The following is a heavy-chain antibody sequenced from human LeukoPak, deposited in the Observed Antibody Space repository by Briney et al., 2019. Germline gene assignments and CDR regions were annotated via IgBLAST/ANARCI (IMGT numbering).Heavy chain of an antibody. Sequence: SETLSLTCTVSGYSISSAYYWGWIRQSPGKGLEWIGSFHYSGSTSYNPSLKSRVTISVDTSKNQFSLKLSSVTAADTAVYYCARLRRYYGSGSYQIIAYRYYYMDVWGKGTTVTISS. CDR1: GYSISSAYY. V-gene: IGHV4-38-2*02. D-gene: IGHD3-10*01. CDR3: ARLRRYYGSGSYQIIAYRYYYMDV. J-gene: IGHJ6*03. CDR2: FHYSGST.